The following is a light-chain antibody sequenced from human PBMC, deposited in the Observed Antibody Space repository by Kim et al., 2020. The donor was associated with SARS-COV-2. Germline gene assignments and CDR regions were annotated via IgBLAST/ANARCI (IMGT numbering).Light chain of an antibody. Sequence: QSALTQPASVSGSPGQSITISCTGTSSDVGAYNFVAWYQQHPGKAPKLMIYDVSVRPSGISHRFSGSKSGNTASLTISGLQGEDEADYYCTSFTTSSSLQAVFGGGTQLTVL. V-gene: IGLV2-14*03. CDR2: DVS. J-gene: IGLJ7*01. CDR1: SSDVGAYNF. CDR3: TSFTTSSSLQAV.